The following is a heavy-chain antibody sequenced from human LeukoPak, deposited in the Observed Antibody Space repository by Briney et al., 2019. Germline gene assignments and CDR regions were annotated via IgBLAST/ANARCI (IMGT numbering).Heavy chain of an antibody. V-gene: IGHV1-69*13. Sequence: SVTVSCKASGGTFSSYAISWVRQAPGQGLEWMGGIIPIFGTANYAQKFQGRVTVTADESTSTAYMELSSLRSEDTAVYYCAMEHLNWFDPWGQGTLVTVSS. CDR2: IIPIFGTA. J-gene: IGHJ5*02. CDR3: AMEHLNWFDP. D-gene: IGHD1/OR15-1a*01. CDR1: GGTFSSYA.